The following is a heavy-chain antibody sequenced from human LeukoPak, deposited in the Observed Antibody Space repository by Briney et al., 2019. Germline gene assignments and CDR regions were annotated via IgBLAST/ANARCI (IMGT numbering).Heavy chain of an antibody. CDR1: GFTFSSYG. Sequence: GRSLRLSCAASGFTFSSYGMHWVRQAPGKGLEWVAVISYDGSNKYYADSVKGRFTISRDNSKNTLYLQMNSLRAEDTAVYYCAKDQDDSSGWNWFDPWGQGTLVTVSS. CDR2: ISYDGSNK. V-gene: IGHV3-30*18. J-gene: IGHJ5*02. D-gene: IGHD3-22*01. CDR3: AKDQDDSSGWNWFDP.